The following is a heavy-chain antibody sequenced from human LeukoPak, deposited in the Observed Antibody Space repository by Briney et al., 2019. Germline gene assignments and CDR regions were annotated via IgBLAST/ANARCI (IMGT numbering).Heavy chain of an antibody. J-gene: IGHJ2*01. CDR2: IKQDGNEK. D-gene: IGHD4-17*01. Sequence: GGSLRLSCAASGFTFSSYWMSWVRQAPGKGLEWVANIKQDGNEKYYVDSVKGRFTISRDNAKNSLDLQMNSLRAEDTAMYYCARGGYYGAYWYFDLWGRGTLVAVSS. CDR3: ARGGYYGAYWYFDL. CDR1: GFTFSSYW. V-gene: IGHV3-7*01.